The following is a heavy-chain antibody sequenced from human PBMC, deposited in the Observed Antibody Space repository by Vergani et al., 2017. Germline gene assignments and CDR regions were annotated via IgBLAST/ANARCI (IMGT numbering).Heavy chain of an antibody. Sequence: QVQLVESGGGVVQPGESLRLSCAASGFHFDQYGMHWVRQAPGKGLEWVGYLRADSTGQQYKDSVKGRFTISRDKYKNTMYLQINSVRSDDTAVCYCAEDRKSTGYGFDYWGQGTLVTVSS. CDR2: LRADSTGQ. D-gene: IGHD3-10*01. CDR1: GFHFDQYG. J-gene: IGHJ4*02. V-gene: IGHV3-30*02. CDR3: AEDRKSTGYGFDY.